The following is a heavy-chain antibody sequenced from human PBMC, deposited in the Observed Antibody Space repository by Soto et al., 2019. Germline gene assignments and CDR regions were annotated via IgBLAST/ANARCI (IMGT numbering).Heavy chain of an antibody. Sequence: QVQLVESGGGVVQPGRSLRLSCAASGFTFSSYGMHWVRQAPGKGLEWVAVIWYDGSNKYYADSVKGRFTISRDNSKNTLYLQMNSLRAEDTAVYYCARVFSGSRYTKKGGSDYWGQGTLVTVSS. CDR3: ARVFSGSRYTKKGGSDY. D-gene: IGHD1-26*01. CDR2: IWYDGSNK. J-gene: IGHJ4*02. V-gene: IGHV3-33*01. CDR1: GFTFSSYG.